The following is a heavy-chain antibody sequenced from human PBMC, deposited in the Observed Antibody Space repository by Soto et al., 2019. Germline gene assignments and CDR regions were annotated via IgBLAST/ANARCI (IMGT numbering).Heavy chain of an antibody. Sequence: QPGGSLRLSCAASGFTFSSYAMSWVRQAPGKGLEWVSAISGSGGSTYYADSVKGRFTISRDNSKNTLYLQMNSLRAEDTAVYDGAKDLTWQLHCVDYWGQGTLVTVAS. CDR2: ISGSGGST. J-gene: IGHJ4*02. CDR3: AKDLTWQLHCVDY. V-gene: IGHV3-23*01. D-gene: IGHD6-6*01. CDR1: GFTFSSYA.